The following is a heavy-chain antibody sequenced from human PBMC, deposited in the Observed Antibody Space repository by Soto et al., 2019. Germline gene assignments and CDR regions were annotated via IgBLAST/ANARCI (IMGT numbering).Heavy chain of an antibody. D-gene: IGHD6-6*01. Sequence: ASVKVSWKASGYTFTSYGISWVRQAPGQGLEWMGWISAYNGNTNYAQKLQGRVTMTTDTSTSTAYMELSSLRSEDTAVYYCAREVEYSNARDPGAFDYWGQGTLVTVSS. CDR3: AREVEYSNARDPGAFDY. CDR1: GYTFTSYG. J-gene: IGHJ4*02. CDR2: ISAYNGNT. V-gene: IGHV1-18*01.